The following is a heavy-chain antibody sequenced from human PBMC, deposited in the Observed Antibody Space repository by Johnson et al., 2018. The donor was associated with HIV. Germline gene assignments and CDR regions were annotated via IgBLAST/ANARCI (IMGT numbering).Heavy chain of an antibody. D-gene: IGHD3-10*01. CDR3: TRDPDPFREYHGDAFDI. Sequence: VQLVESGGGLVKPGGSLRLSCAASGFTFSRYWMHWVRQAPGKGLVWVSHFNTDGSTTSYADSVKGRFTISRDNAKNTLFLQMHSLRAEDTAVYLCTRDPDPFREYHGDAFDIWGQGTVVTVSS. J-gene: IGHJ3*02. CDR2: FNTDGSTT. CDR1: GFTFSRYW. V-gene: IGHV3-74*01.